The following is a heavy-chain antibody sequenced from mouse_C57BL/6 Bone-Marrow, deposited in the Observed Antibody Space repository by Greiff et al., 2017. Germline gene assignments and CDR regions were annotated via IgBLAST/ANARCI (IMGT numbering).Heavy chain of an antibody. Sequence: VQLQQSGPELVKPGASVQISCKASGYTFTDYYINWVKQRPGQGLAWIGWIYPGSGNTKYNEKFNGKATLTVATFSSTAYMQLSSLPSADSAVYFCARGGKYGIRWAMDYWGQGTSVTVSS. J-gene: IGHJ4*01. CDR3: ARGGKYGIRWAMDY. CDR1: GYTFTDYY. V-gene: IGHV1-84*01. CDR2: IYPGSGNT. D-gene: IGHD1-1*01.